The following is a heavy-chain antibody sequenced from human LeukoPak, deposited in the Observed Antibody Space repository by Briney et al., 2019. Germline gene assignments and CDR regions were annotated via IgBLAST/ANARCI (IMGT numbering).Heavy chain of an antibody. D-gene: IGHD2-2*01. J-gene: IGHJ6*03. CDR3: ARAGIVPAATYYYYYYMDV. CDR1: GGTFSSYA. Sequence: SVKVSCKASGGTFSSYAISWVRQAPGQELEWMGRIIPILGIANYAQKFQGRVTITADESTSTAYMELSSLRSEDTAVYYCARAGIVPAATYYYYYYMDVWGKGTTVTVSS. CDR2: IIPILGIA. V-gene: IGHV1-69*04.